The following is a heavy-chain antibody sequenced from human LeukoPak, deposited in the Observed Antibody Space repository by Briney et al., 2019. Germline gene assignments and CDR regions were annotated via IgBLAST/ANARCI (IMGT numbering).Heavy chain of an antibody. CDR1: GGSISSYY. CDR3: ARVNSYYYDSSGYYIFDY. D-gene: IGHD3-22*01. CDR2: IYTSGST. J-gene: IGHJ4*02. Sequence: SETLSLTCTVSGGSISSYYWSWIRQPAGKGLEWIGRIYTSGSTNYNPSLKSRVTMSVDTSKNQFSLKPSSVTAADTAVYYCARVNSYYYDSSGYYIFDYWGQGTLVTVSS. V-gene: IGHV4-4*07.